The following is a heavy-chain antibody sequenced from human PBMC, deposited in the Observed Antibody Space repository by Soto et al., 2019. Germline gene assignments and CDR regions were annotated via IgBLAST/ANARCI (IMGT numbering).Heavy chain of an antibody. CDR1: GFTFSSYG. J-gene: IGHJ6*02. Sequence: QVQLLESGGGVVQPGRSLRLSCAASGFTFSSYGMHWVRQAPGKGLEWVAVIWYDGSNKYYADSVKGRFTISRDNSKNTLYLQVNSLRAEDTAVYYCVRVAYPYYYYGMDVWGQGTTVTVSS. CDR2: IWYDGSNK. D-gene: IGHD2-15*01. V-gene: IGHV3-33*01. CDR3: VRVAYPYYYYGMDV.